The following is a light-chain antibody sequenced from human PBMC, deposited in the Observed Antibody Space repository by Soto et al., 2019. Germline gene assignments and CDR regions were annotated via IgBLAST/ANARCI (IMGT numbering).Light chain of an antibody. CDR3: CSYAGSSTLV. CDR1: NSNLGAGYD. J-gene: IGLJ3*02. V-gene: IGLV1-40*01. CDR2: GNR. Sequence: QAVLTQPPSVSGAPGQRVTISCTGNNSNLGAGYDVYWYQQLPGAAPKLVIFGNRNRPSGVTERFSGSKSGTSASLAIAGLQAEDEADYCCCSYAGSSTLVFGGGTKLTVL.